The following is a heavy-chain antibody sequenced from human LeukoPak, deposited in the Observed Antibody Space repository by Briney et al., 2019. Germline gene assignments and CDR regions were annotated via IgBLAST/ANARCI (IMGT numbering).Heavy chain of an antibody. J-gene: IGHJ4*02. V-gene: IGHV1-18*01. CDR2: ISAYNGNT. Sequence: ASVKVSCKASGYTFTSYGISWVRQAPGQGLEWMGWISAYNGNTNYAQKLQGRVTMTTDTSTSTAYMELRSLRSDDTAVYYCARELWFGELLNPSPFDYWGQGTLVTVSS. CDR1: GYTFTSYG. CDR3: ARELWFGELLNPSPFDY. D-gene: IGHD3-10*01.